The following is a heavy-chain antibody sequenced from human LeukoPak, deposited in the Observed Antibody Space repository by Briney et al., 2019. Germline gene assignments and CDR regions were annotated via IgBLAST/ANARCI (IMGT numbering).Heavy chain of an antibody. CDR3: ANESGRPIRSFYHCYMDV. J-gene: IGHJ6*03. CDR2: INYDGSNQ. Sequence: PGGSLRLSCLVSGFPFRSYGMRWVRQAPGKGLEGVAFINYDGSNQYYADSVKGRFTISRDNSKNTLYLQIDSLRGDDTAVYYCANESGRPIRSFYHCYMDVWGKGTTVIVSS. V-gene: IGHV3-30*02. CDR1: GFPFRSYG.